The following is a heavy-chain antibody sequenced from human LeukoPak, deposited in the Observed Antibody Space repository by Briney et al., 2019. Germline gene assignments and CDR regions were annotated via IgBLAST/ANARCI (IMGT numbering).Heavy chain of an antibody. CDR1: GFTFSSYP. J-gene: IGHJ4*02. Sequence: GGSLRLSCSASGFTFSSYPMSWVRQAPGKGLEWVSIISTDSTYTFYAHSVKGRFTISRDNSKDTLYLQMSSLRVEDTAVYFCAKGEGYCGGGTCYRYFDSWGQGTLVTVSS. CDR2: ISTDSTYT. D-gene: IGHD2-15*01. V-gene: IGHV3-23*01. CDR3: AKGEGYCGGGTCYRYFDS.